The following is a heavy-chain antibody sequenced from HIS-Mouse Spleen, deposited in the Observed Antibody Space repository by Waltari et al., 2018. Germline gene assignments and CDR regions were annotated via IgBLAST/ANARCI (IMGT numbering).Heavy chain of an antibody. CDR2: IYYSGST. D-gene: IGHD6-6*01. V-gene: IGHV4-59*08. CDR3: ARRREEQLVFDY. J-gene: IGHJ4*02. Sequence: QVQLQESGPGLVKPSETLSLTCTVSGGSLRSHYGCWPRQPPGKGLEWIGYIYYSGSTNYTPSLKSRVTISVDTSKNQFSLKLSSVTAADTAVYYCARRREEQLVFDYWGQGTLVTVSS. CDR1: GGSLRSHY.